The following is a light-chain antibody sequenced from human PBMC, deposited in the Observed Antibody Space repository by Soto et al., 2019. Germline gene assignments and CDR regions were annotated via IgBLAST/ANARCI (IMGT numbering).Light chain of an antibody. CDR3: QTWGTGIRV. Sequence: QLVLTQSPSASASLGASVKLTCTLSSGHSSYAIAWHQQQPEKGPRYLMKLNSDGSHSKGDGIPDRFSGSSSGAERYLTISSLQSEAEADYYCQTWGTGIRVFGGGTNVTVL. CDR1: SGHSSYA. CDR2: LNSDGSH. J-gene: IGLJ2*01. V-gene: IGLV4-69*01.